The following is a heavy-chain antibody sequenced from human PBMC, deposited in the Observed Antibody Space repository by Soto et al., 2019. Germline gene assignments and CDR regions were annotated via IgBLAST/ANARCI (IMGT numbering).Heavy chain of an antibody. CDR3: ARRGAFPSWFDP. D-gene: IGHD1-26*01. J-gene: IGHJ5*02. V-gene: IGHV5-51*01. Sequence: YWSWIRQHPGKGLEWMGIIYPGDSDTKYSPSFEGQVTISVDKSISTAYLQWSSLKASDTAMYYCARRGAFPSWFDPWGQGTLVTVSS. CDR2: IYPGDSDT. CDR1: YW.